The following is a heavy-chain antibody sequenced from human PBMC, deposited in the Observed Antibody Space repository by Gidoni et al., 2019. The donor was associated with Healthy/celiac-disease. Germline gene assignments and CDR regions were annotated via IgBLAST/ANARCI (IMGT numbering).Heavy chain of an antibody. CDR2: IWYDGSNK. V-gene: IGHV3-33*01. J-gene: IGHJ4*02. CDR3: ARDMGFGSSGSIFDY. Sequence: QVQLVESGGGVVEPGRSLRLSCAASGVTFSSYGMHWVRQAPGKGLEWVAVIWYDGSNKYYADSVKGRFTISRDNSKNTLYLQMNSLRAEDTAVYYCARDMGFGSSGSIFDYWGQGTLVTVSS. CDR1: GVTFSSYG. D-gene: IGHD3-22*01.